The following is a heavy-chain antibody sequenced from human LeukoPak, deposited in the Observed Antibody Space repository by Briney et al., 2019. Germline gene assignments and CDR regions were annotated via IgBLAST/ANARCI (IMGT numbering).Heavy chain of an antibody. CDR1: GGSISSYY. V-gene: IGHV4-59*01. J-gene: IGHJ4*02. D-gene: IGHD6-25*01. Sequence: PSEALSLPCTVSGGSISSYYWSWIRQPPGKGLAWIANTYHTGSTNYNPSLSSRVTISIGTAKNQFSLKLTSVTAADTAVYYCARRGRNSSGWQDYLWGQGSLVTVSS. CDR2: TYHTGST. CDR3: ARRGRNSSGWQDYL.